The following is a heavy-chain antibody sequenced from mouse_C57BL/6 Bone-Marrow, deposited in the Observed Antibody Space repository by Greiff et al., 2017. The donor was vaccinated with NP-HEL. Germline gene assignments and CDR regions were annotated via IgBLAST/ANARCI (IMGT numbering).Heavy chain of an antibody. V-gene: IGHV1-64*01. Sequence: QVQLQQSGAELVKPGASVKLSCKASGYTFTSYRMHWVKQRPGQGLEWIGMIHPNSGSTNYNEKFKSKSTLTVDKSSSTAYMQLSSLTSEDSAVYYCARLAPYYSSSGGYFDVWGTGTTVTVSS. CDR3: ARLAPYYSSSGGYFDV. D-gene: IGHD1-1*01. CDR2: IHPNSGST. CDR1: GYTFTSYR. J-gene: IGHJ1*03.